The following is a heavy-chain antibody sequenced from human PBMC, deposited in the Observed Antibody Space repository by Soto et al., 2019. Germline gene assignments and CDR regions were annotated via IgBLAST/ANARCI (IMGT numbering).Heavy chain of an antibody. D-gene: IGHD2-8*02. CDR3: ARLVVYAYRFDY. CDR2: IYYSGST. J-gene: IGHJ4*02. CDR1: GGSISSSSYY. V-gene: IGHV4-39*01. Sequence: QLQLQESGPGLVKPSETLSLTCTVSGGSISSSSYYWGWIRQPPGKGLEWIGSIYYSGSTYYNPSLKSRVTISVDTSKNQFSLKLSSVTAADTAVYYCARLVVYAYRFDYWGQGTLVTVSS.